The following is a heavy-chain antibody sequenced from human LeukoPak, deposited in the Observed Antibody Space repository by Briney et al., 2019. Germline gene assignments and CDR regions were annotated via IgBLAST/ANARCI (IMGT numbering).Heavy chain of an antibody. V-gene: IGHV4-34*01. J-gene: IGHJ6*02. D-gene: IGHD3-22*01. CDR3: ARGLRYDSSGYYRYYYYYYGMDV. Sequence: SETPSLTCAVYGGSFSGYYWSWIRQPPGKGLEWIGEINHSGSTNYNPSLKSRVTISVDTSKNQFSLKLSSVTAADTAVYYCARGLRYDSSGYYRYYYYYYGMDVWGQGTTVTVSS. CDR1: GGSFSGYY. CDR2: INHSGST.